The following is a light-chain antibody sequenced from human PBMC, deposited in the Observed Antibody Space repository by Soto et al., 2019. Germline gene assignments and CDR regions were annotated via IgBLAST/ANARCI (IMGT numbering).Light chain of an antibody. Sequence: EIVMTQSPPTLSVSPGERATLSCRASQSVSSNFAWYQQKPGQAPRLLIYDASTRATGIQARFSGSGSGTEFALTISSLQSEDFAVYYCQQYNNWPYTFGQGTKLEIK. J-gene: IGKJ2*01. CDR3: QQYNNWPYT. V-gene: IGKV3D-15*01. CDR2: DAS. CDR1: QSVSSN.